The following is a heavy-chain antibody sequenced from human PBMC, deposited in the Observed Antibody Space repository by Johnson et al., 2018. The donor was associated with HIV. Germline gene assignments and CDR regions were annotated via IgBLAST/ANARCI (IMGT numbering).Heavy chain of an antibody. CDR1: GFTFSSNY. Sequence: VQLVESGGGLVQPGGSLRLSCAASGFTFSSNYMSWVRQAPGKGLEWVSVIYSGSNTYYADSVKGRFTISRDNSKNTLYLQMNSLRAEDTTVYYCARKQWLEIPSDAFDVWGQGTMVTVSS. CDR3: ARKQWLEIPSDAFDV. D-gene: IGHD6-19*01. CDR2: IYSGSNT. V-gene: IGHV3-66*01. J-gene: IGHJ3*01.